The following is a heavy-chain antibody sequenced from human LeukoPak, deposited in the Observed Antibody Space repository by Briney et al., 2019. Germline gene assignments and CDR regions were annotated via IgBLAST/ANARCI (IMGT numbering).Heavy chain of an antibody. V-gene: IGHV3-48*02. D-gene: IGHD3-22*01. CDR3: ARDPYYDSSGCYSGYYYYGMDV. CDR1: GFTFSSYS. Sequence: GGSLRLSCAAPGFTFSSYSMNWVRQAPGKGLEWVSYISSSSSTIYYADSVKGRFTISRDNAKNSLYLQMNSLRDEDTAVYYCARDPYYDSSGCYSGYYYYGMDVWGQGTTVTVSS. CDR2: ISSSSSTI. J-gene: IGHJ6*02.